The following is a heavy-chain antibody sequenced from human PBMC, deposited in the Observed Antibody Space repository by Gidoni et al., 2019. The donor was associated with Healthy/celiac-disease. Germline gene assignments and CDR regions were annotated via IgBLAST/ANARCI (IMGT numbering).Heavy chain of an antibody. Sequence: VQLLLSAVGLGHPVEVLRLDSAASGFNFGSSSMSWCPQARGKGLEWVSAMRGSGGSTYYADSVKGRFTISRDNSKNTLYLQMNSLRAEDTAVYYCAKVHSGYQLLGTLWFDPWGQGTLVTVSS. CDR2: MRGSGGST. J-gene: IGHJ5*02. V-gene: IGHV3-23*01. D-gene: IGHD2-2*01. CDR1: GFNFGSSS. CDR3: AKVHSGYQLLGTLWFDP.